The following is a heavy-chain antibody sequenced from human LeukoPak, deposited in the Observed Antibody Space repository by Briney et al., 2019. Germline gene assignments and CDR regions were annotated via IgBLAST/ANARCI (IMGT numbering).Heavy chain of an antibody. CDR1: GGSFSGYY. CDR2: INHSGRT. V-gene: IGHV4-34*01. D-gene: IGHD5-18*01. CDR3: ARGLQELWLRGLYFDY. Sequence: SETLSLTCAVYGGSFSGYYWSWIRQPPGKGLEWIGEINHSGRTNYTPSLKSRVTISVGTSKHQFSLKLSSVTAADTAVYYCARGLQELWLRGLYFDYWGQGTLVTVSS. J-gene: IGHJ4*02.